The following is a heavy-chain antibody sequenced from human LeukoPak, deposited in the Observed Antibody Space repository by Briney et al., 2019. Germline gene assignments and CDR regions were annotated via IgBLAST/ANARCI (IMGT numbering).Heavy chain of an antibody. V-gene: IGHV3-7*01. CDR3: ARERRLAAAGHDY. D-gene: IGHD6-13*01. Sequence: GSLRLSCAASGFIFSSYWMSWVRQAPGKGLEWVANIKQDGSEKYYVDSVKGRLTISRDNAKNSLYLQMNSLRAEDTAVYYCARERRLAAAGHDYWGQGTLVTVSS. J-gene: IGHJ4*02. CDR1: GFIFSSYW. CDR2: IKQDGSEK.